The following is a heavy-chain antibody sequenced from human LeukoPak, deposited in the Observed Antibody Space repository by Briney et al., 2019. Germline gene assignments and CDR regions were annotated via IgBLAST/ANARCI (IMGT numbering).Heavy chain of an antibody. CDR1: GYTFTSYG. CDR2: ISAYNGNT. D-gene: IGHD3-22*01. Sequence: ASVKVSCKASGYTFTSYGIRWVRQAPGQGLDWMGWISAYNGNTNYAQKLQGRVTMTTDTYTSTAYMELRSLRSDDTAVYYCARQRDYYDRVDYWGQGTRVTVSS. V-gene: IGHV1-18*01. CDR3: ARQRDYYDRVDY. J-gene: IGHJ4*02.